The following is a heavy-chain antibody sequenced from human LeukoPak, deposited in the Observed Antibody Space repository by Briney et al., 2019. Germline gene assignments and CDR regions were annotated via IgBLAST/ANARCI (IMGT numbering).Heavy chain of an antibody. J-gene: IGHJ4*02. Sequence: SETLSLTCAVYGGSFSGYYWSWIRQPPGKGLEWIGEINHSGSTNYNPSLKSRVTISVDTSKNQFSLELSSVTAADTAVYYCARGASPTTVTPGEFDYWGQGTLVTVSS. CDR3: ARGASPTTVTPGEFDY. CDR1: GGSFSGYY. CDR2: INHSGST. D-gene: IGHD4-17*01. V-gene: IGHV4-34*01.